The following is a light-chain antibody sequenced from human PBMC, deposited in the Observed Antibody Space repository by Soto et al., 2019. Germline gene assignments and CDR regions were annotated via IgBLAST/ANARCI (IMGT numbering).Light chain of an antibody. Sequence: QSALTQPASVSGSPGQSITISCTGTSNDIGSYNFVSWYQQHPGKAPKLLIYAVSNRPSGVSNRFSGSKSGNTASLTISGLQAEDEADYFCSSYTTSNTFPVVFGGGTQLTVL. CDR3: SSYTTSNTFPVV. CDR1: SNDIGSYNF. V-gene: IGLV2-14*01. J-gene: IGLJ2*01. CDR2: AVS.